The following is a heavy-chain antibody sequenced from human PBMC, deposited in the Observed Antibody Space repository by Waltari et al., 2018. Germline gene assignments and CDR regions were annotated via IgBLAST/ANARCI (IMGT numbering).Heavy chain of an antibody. CDR1: GGTFSSYA. D-gene: IGHD3-16*02. V-gene: IGHV1-69*04. J-gene: IGHJ6*03. Sequence: QVQLVQSGAEVKKPGSSVKVSCKASGGTFSSYAISWVRQAPGQGLEWMGGIIPILGIANYAQKFQGRVTITADESTSTAYMELSSLRSEDTAVYYCVTSANDYIWGSYRRTQDYYYYYMDVWGKGTTVTVSS. CDR2: IIPILGIA. CDR3: VTSANDYIWGSYRRTQDYYYYYMDV.